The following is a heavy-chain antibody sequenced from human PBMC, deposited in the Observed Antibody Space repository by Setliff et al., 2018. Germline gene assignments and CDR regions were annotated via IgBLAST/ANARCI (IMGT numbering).Heavy chain of an antibody. D-gene: IGHD3-22*01. CDR2: INHSGST. V-gene: IGHV4-34*01. CDR1: GGSFSGYY. J-gene: IGHJ4*02. CDR3: ATGLPYYDSSGYYLFDY. Sequence: SETLSLTCAVYGGSFSGYYWSWIRQPPGKGLEWIGEINHSGSTNYNPSLKSRVTISVDTSKNQFSLKLSSVTAADTAVYYCATGLPYYDSSGYYLFDYWGQGTLVTVSS.